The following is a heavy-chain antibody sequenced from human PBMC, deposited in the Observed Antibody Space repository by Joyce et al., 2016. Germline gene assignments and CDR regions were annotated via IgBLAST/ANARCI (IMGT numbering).Heavy chain of an antibody. CDR3: VRDNYWSVDY. V-gene: IGHV3-74*01. J-gene: IGHJ4*02. CDR2: IKLDDSAT. Sequence: EVQLVESGGGSVQPGGSLRLSCVVSCFTFSDYWMHWVRQAPGKGVVCVSRIKLDDSATTYAESVKGRFTISRDNAKNTLHLQMNSLRADDTAVYYCVRDNYWSVDYWGQGTLVTVSS. CDR1: CFTFSDYW. D-gene: IGHD3-3*01.